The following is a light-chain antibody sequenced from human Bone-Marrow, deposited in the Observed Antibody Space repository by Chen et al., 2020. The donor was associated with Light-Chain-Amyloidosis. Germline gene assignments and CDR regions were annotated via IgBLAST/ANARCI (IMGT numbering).Light chain of an antibody. V-gene: IGLV2-14*03. J-gene: IGLJ1*01. Sequence: QSALTQPASVSGSPGQSITIPRTGTISDIGTYNYVSWYQQHPGKAPKLIIYDVTNRPSGVSNRFSGSKSGNTASLTISGLQTEDEADYYCTSYTVTSTLYVFGTGTKVTVL. CDR3: TSYTVTSTLYV. CDR1: ISDIGTYNY. CDR2: DVT.